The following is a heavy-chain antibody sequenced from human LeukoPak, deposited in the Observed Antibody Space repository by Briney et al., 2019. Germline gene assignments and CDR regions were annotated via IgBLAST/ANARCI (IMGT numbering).Heavy chain of an antibody. CDR3: ARVKEWELPEGFDY. V-gene: IGHV3-48*03. J-gene: IGHJ4*02. Sequence: AGGSLRLSCATSGFAFSLFEMNWVRQAPGKGLEWVSYISSSGSTRYYADSVKGRFTISRDSAKNSLYLQMNSLRAEDTAVYYCARVKEWELPEGFDYWGQGTLVTVSS. CDR2: ISSSGSTR. CDR1: GFAFSLFE. D-gene: IGHD1-26*01.